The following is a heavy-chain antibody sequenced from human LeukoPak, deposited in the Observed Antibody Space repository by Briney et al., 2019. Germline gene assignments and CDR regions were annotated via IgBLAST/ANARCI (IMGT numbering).Heavy chain of an antibody. CDR3: ARDKNQYYGSGSLDY. J-gene: IGHJ4*02. CDR2: ISSSGGTI. Sequence: GGSLRLSCAASGFTFSDYYMSWIRQAPGKGLEWVSYISSSGGTIYYADSVKGRFTISRDNAKNSLYLQMNSLRAEDTAVYYCARDKNQYYGSGSLDYWGQGTLVTVSS. V-gene: IGHV3-11*01. CDR1: GFTFSDYY. D-gene: IGHD3-10*01.